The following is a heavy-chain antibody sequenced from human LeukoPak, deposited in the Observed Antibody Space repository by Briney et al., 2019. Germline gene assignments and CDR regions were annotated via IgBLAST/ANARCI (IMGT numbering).Heavy chain of an antibody. D-gene: IGHD3-22*01. J-gene: IGHJ4*02. CDR2: FDPEDGET. CDR1: GYTLTELS. V-gene: IGHV1-24*01. Sequence: ASVKVSCKVSGYTLTELSMHWVRHAPGKGLEWMGGFDPEDGETIYAQKFQGRVTMTEDTSPDTAYMELSSLRSEDTAVYYCATVGYYDSSGYANFDYWGQGTLVTVSS. CDR3: ATVGYYDSSGYANFDY.